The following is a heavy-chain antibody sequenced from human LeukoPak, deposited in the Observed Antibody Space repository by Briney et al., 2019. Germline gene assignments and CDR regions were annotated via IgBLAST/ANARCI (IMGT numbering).Heavy chain of an antibody. D-gene: IGHD3-10*02. CDR3: SRTLSTPYYVDYIDY. J-gene: IGHJ4*02. CDR2: IDWDDDK. CDR1: GFSLSTSGMR. V-gene: IGHV2-70*04. Sequence: SGPALVKPTQTLTLTCTFSGFSLSTSGMRVSWIRQSPGKALEWLARIDWDDDKFYRTSLKTRLTISKDTSKNQVVLTMTNTAAVDTATYYCSRTLSTPYYVDYIDYRGQGTLVTVSS.